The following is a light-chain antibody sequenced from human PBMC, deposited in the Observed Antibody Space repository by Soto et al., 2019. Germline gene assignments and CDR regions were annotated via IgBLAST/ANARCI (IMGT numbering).Light chain of an antibody. V-gene: IGKV1-33*01. CDR1: QDIANY. Sequence: DIQLTQSPSSLFSALLDIFTITCQASQDIANYLNWYQQKGGRAPKFLIYDASNLETGVPSRFSGSGSGTDFTLTISSLQPEDIATYYCQQYDNLPLTFGGGTKVDIK. J-gene: IGKJ4*01. CDR2: DAS. CDR3: QQYDNLPLT.